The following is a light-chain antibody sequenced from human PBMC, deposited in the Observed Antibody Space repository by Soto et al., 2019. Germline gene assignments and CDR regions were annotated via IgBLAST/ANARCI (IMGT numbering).Light chain of an antibody. Sequence: EIVLTQSPGTVSLSPGERATLSCRASQSVSSSYLAWYQQKPGQAPRLLIYGASTRATGIPDRFSGGGSGTDFTLTISRLEPEDFAVYFCHQYGDSPQPFGQGTRLAIK. V-gene: IGKV3-20*01. CDR2: GAS. J-gene: IGKJ5*01. CDR3: HQYGDSPQP. CDR1: QSVSSSY.